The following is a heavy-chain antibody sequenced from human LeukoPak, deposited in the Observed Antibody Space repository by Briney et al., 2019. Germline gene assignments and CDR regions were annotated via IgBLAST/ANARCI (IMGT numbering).Heavy chain of an antibody. V-gene: IGHV1-46*01. D-gene: IGHD3-22*01. CDR3: ARDGDNYYDSSGYYYDLDY. J-gene: IGHJ4*02. Sequence: ASVKVSCKASGYTFTSYYMHWVRQAPGQGLEWMGIINPSGGSTSYAQKFQGRVTMTRDTSTSTVYMELSSLRSEDTAVYYCARDGDNYYDSSGYYYDLDYWCQGTLVTVSS. CDR1: GYTFTSYY. CDR2: INPSGGST.